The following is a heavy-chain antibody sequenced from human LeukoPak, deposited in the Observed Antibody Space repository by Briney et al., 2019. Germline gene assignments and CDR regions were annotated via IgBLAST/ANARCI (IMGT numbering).Heavy chain of an antibody. CDR1: GFTFSSYV. CDR3: ARDLGGSSSAPFDY. V-gene: IGHV3-33*01. D-gene: IGHD6-6*01. J-gene: IGHJ4*02. Sequence: GRSLRLSCAASGFTFSSYVMHWVRQAPGKGLEWVAVIWYDGSNKYYADSVKGRFTISRDNSKNTLYLQMNSLRAEDTAVYYCARDLGGSSSAPFDYWGQGTLVTVSS. CDR2: IWYDGSNK.